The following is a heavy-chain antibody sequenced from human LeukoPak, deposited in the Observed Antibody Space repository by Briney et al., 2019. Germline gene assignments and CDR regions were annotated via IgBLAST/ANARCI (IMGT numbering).Heavy chain of an antibody. V-gene: IGHV1-2*04. CDR2: INPNSGGT. CDR3: ARGELYCSSTSCYSYYYYGMDV. CDR1: GYTFTGYY. J-gene: IGHJ6*02. D-gene: IGHD2-2*01. Sequence: ASVKVSCKASGYTFTGYYMHWVRQAPGQGLEWMGRINPNSGGTNYAQKFQGWVTMTRDTSISTAYMELSRLRSDDTAVYYCARGELYCSSTSCYSYYYYGMDVWGQGTTVTVSS.